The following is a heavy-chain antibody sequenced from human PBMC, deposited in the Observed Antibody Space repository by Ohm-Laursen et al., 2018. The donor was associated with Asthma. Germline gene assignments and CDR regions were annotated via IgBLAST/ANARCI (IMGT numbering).Heavy chain of an antibody. D-gene: IGHD6-19*01. Sequence: SLRLSCAAPGFTFRSYAMHWVRQAPGKGLEWVAVGGSYYDGGLKYYADSVKGRFTISRDSSKNTLYLRMNTLRAEDTAVYYCARARAEQWLVPHFDLWGRGTQVTVSS. CDR3: ARARAEQWLVPHFDL. J-gene: IGHJ2*01. CDR1: GFTFRSYA. V-gene: IGHV3-30*14. CDR2: GGSYYDGGLK.